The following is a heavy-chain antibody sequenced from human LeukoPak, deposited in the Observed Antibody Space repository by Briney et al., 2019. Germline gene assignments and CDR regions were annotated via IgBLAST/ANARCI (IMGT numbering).Heavy chain of an antibody. V-gene: IGHV3-20*04. CDR2: MNWNGDRT. D-gene: IGHD3-9*01. Sequence: PWGSLRLTCVASGFTFDDYGMSWVRQAPGKGLEWVSDMNWNGDRTDYPYFVKGRFIISSANDNNFLLLQMNSLAADDTALYYCVRGGHYDTLTHRNGSFDYWGQGSLVIVSS. CDR1: GFTFDDYG. J-gene: IGHJ4*02. CDR3: VRGGHYDTLTHRNGSFDY.